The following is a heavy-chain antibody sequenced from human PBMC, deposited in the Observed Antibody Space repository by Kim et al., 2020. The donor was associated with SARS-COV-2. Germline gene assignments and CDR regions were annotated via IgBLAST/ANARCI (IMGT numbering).Heavy chain of an antibody. CDR2: IWYDGSRR. CDR1: GFTFNSYG. V-gene: IGHV3-33*01. J-gene: IGHJ4*02. Sequence: GGSLRLSCAASGFTFNSYGMHWVRQAPGKGLEWVAGIWYDGSRRDYADSVKGRFTISRDNSENTFYLQMNSLTAEDTALYYCARAGFGRGATFDNWGQGTLVTVSS. CDR3: ARAGFGRGATFDN. D-gene: IGHD3-10*01.